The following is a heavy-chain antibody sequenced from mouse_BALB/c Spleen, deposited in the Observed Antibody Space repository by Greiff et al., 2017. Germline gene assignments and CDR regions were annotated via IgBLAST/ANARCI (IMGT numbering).Heavy chain of an antibody. Sequence: EVNVVESGGGLVKPGGSLKLSCAASGFTFSSYAMSWVRQTPEKRLEWVASISSGGSTYYPDSVKGRFTISRDNARNILYLQMSSLRSEDTAMYYCARGGYQGDYAMDYWGQGTSVTVSS. V-gene: IGHV5-6-5*01. D-gene: IGHD2-14*01. CDR3: ARGGYQGDYAMDY. CDR1: GFTFSSYA. J-gene: IGHJ4*01. CDR2: ISSGGST.